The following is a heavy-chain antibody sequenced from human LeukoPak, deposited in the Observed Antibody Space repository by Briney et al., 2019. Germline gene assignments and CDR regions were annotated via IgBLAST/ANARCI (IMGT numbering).Heavy chain of an antibody. Sequence: SVKVSCKASRGTFSSYAISWVRQAPGQGLEWMGGIIPIFGTANYAQKFQGRVTITADKPTNTAYMELSSLRSEDTAVYYCASGRTDIVVVPATLRNYYFDYWGQGTLVTVSS. J-gene: IGHJ4*02. D-gene: IGHD2-2*01. CDR3: ASGRTDIVVVPATLRNYYFDY. CDR2: IIPIFGTA. V-gene: IGHV1-69*06. CDR1: RGTFSSYA.